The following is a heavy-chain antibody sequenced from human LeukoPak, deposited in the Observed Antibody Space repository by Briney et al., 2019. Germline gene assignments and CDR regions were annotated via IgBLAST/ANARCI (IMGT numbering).Heavy chain of an antibody. CDR2: INPSGGST. CDR1: GGTFSSYA. D-gene: IGHD3-22*01. V-gene: IGHV1-46*01. J-gene: IGHJ4*02. CDR3: ARDVTYYYDSGGQY. Sequence: EASVKVSCKASGGTFSSYAISWVRQAPGQGLEWMGIINPSGGSTSYAQKFQGRVTMTRDTSTSTVYMELSSLRSEDTAVYYCARDVTYYYDSGGQYWGQGTLVTVSS.